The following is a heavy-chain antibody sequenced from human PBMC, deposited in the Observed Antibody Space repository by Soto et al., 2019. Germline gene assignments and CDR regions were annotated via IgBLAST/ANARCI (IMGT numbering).Heavy chain of an antibody. J-gene: IGHJ5*02. Sequence: QVQLQESGPGLVKPSGTLSLTCAVSGGSISSSNWWSWVRQPPGKGLEWIGEIYHSGSTNYNPSLKSRVTISVDKSKNQFSLKLSSVTAADTAVYYCARDLRRQKSSSPVFWFDPWGQGTLVTVSS. CDR1: GGSISSSNW. D-gene: IGHD6-13*01. V-gene: IGHV4-4*02. CDR3: ARDLRRQKSSSPVFWFDP. CDR2: IYHSGST.